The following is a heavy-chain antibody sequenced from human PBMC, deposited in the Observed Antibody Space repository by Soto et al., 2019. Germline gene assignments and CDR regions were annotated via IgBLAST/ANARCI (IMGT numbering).Heavy chain of an antibody. CDR3: APRRVRYSSGEYCDS. V-gene: IGHV2-5*02. J-gene: IGHJ4*02. Sequence: QITLKESGPTLVKPTQTLTLTCTFSGFSRNTNAVGVAWIRQPPGKALEWLALLYWDDDKRYSPSLKSRLTSTTDTSKNQVVLTMTNMDPEEPATYYCAPRRVRYSSGEYCDSWGQGTMVTVSS. CDR2: LYWDDDK. CDR1: GFSRNTNAVG. D-gene: IGHD6-19*01.